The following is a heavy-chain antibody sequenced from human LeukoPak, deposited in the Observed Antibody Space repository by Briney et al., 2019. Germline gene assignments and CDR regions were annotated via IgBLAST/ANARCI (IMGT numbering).Heavy chain of an antibody. Sequence: GGSLRLSCAASGFTFDDYGMSRVRQAPGKGLEWVSGINWNGGSTGYADSVKGRFTISRDNAKNSLYLRMNSLRAEDTALYYCARDKSGITMVRGVFDYWGQGTLVTVSS. CDR1: GFTFDDYG. V-gene: IGHV3-20*04. CDR2: INWNGGST. CDR3: ARDKSGITMVRGVFDY. J-gene: IGHJ4*02. D-gene: IGHD3-10*01.